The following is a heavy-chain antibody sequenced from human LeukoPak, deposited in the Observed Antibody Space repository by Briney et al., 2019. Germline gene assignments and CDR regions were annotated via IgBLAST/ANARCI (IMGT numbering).Heavy chain of an antibody. D-gene: IGHD2-2*01. CDR2: IIPIFGIA. V-gene: IGHV1-69*04. J-gene: IGHJ5*02. CDR3: ARERGIVVVPAATPNWFDP. CDR1: GGTFSSYA. Sequence: GSSVKVSCKASGGTFSSYAISWVRQAPGHGLEWMGRIIPIFGIANYAQKFQGRVTITADKSTGTAYMELSSLRSEDTAVYYCARERGIVVVPAATPNWFDPWGQGTLVTVSS.